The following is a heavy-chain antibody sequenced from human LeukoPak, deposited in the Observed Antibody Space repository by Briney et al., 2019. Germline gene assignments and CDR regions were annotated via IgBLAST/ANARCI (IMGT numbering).Heavy chain of an antibody. D-gene: IGHD3-10*01. CDR3: ARESMVRGTLYYFDY. J-gene: IGHJ4*02. CDR2: IIPIFGTA. CDR1: GGTFSSYA. Sequence: ASVKVSCKASGGTFSSYAISWVRQAPGQGLAWMGGIIPIFGTANYAQKFQGRVTITTVESTSTAYMELSSLRSEDTAVYYCARESMVRGTLYYFDYWGQGTLVTVSS. V-gene: IGHV1-69*05.